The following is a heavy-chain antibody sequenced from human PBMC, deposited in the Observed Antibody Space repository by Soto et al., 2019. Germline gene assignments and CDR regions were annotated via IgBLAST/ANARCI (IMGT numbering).Heavy chain of an antibody. CDR2: IKSDGTST. CDR1: GFTFSSYW. Sequence: VQLVESGGGLVQPGGSLRLSCAASGFTFSSYWMHWVRQARGKGLVWVSRIKSDGTSTSYADSVKGRFTISRDNAKNTVYLQMNSLRVEDTAVYYCARGIRNYYGVDVWGQGTTVTVSS. CDR3: ARGIRNYYGVDV. J-gene: IGHJ6*02. V-gene: IGHV3-74*01.